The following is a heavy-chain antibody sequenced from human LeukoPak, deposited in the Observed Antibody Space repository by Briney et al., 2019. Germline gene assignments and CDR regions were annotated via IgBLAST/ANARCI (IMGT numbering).Heavy chain of an antibody. J-gene: IGHJ4*02. CDR3: AKLIYCSGGSCRDY. CDR2: IKQDGSEK. V-gene: IGHV3-7*01. CDR1: GFTFSSYW. D-gene: IGHD2-15*01. Sequence: GGSLRLSCAASGFTFSSYWMSWVRQAPGKGLEWVAYIKQDGSEKYYVDSVKGRFTISRDNAKNSLYLQMNSLRAEDTAVYYCAKLIYCSGGSCRDYWGQGTLVTVSS.